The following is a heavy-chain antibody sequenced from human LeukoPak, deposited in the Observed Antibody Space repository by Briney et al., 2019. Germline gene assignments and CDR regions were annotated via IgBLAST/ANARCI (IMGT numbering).Heavy chain of an antibody. Sequence: PGGSLRLSCAASGFTFSGYDMHWVRQASGKGLEGVGRIRSKANSYPTAYAPSVKGRFTISRDDSKNTAYLQMNSLKTEDTAVYYCTRSRAYYYDSSGYSVNAFDIWGQGTMVTVSS. J-gene: IGHJ3*02. CDR1: GFTFSGYD. CDR3: TRSRAYYYDSSGYSVNAFDI. CDR2: IRSKANSYPT. D-gene: IGHD3-22*01. V-gene: IGHV3-73*01.